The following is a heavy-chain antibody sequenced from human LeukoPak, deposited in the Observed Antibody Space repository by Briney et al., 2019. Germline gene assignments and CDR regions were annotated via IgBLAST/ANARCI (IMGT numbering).Heavy chain of an antibody. J-gene: IGHJ3*02. CDR1: GYTFTSYD. CDR2: MNPNSGNT. D-gene: IGHD7-27*01. Sequence: ASVKVSCKASGYTFTSYDINWVRQATGQGLEWMGWMNPNSGNTGYAQKFQGRVTMTRDTSISTAYMELSSLRSDDTAVYYCARDWGHSDAFDIWGQGTMVTVSS. CDR3: ARDWGHSDAFDI. V-gene: IGHV1-8*01.